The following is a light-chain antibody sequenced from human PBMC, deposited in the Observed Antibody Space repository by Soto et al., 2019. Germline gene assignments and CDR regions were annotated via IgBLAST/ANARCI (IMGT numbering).Light chain of an antibody. CDR3: SSYTSSSLHV. Sequence: QSVLTQPDSVSGSPGQSITISCTGTSSDVGGYNYVSWYQQHPGKAPKLMIYDVSNRPSGVSNRFSGSKSGNTASLTISGLQAEDEVDYYCSSYTSSSLHVFGTGTKLTVL. J-gene: IGLJ1*01. V-gene: IGLV2-14*03. CDR2: DVS. CDR1: SSDVGGYNY.